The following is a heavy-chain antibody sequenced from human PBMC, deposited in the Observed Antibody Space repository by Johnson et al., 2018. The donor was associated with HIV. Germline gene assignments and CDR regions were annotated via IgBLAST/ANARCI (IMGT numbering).Heavy chain of an antibody. J-gene: IGHJ3*02. D-gene: IGHD3-10*01. CDR2: ISYDGSNK. Sequence: QVQLVEYGGGVVQPGRSLRLSCAASGFTFSSYAMHWVRQAPGKGLEWVAVISYDGSNKYYADSVKGRFTISRDNSKNTLYLQMNSLRAEDTAVYYCAKVDGSGTWGAFDIWGQGTMVTVSS. CDR1: GFTFSSYA. CDR3: AKVDGSGTWGAFDI. V-gene: IGHV3-30*04.